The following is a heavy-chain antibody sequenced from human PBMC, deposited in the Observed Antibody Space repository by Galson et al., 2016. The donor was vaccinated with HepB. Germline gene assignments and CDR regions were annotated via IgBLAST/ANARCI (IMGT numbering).Heavy chain of an antibody. CDR3: AKPFLSSGLYYFDY. CDR2: ISSSSSYT. Sequence: SLRLSCAASGFTFNTYAMSWIRQAPGKGLEWVSYISSSSSYTNYADSVKGRFTVSRDNAKNSLYLQMNSLRDDDTAVYYCAKPFLSSGLYYFDYWGRGTLVTVSS. CDR1: GFTFNTYA. J-gene: IGHJ4*02. V-gene: IGHV3-11*06. D-gene: IGHD6-19*01.